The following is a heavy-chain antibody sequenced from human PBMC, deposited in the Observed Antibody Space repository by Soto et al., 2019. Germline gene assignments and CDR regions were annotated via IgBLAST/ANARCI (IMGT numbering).Heavy chain of an antibody. CDR3: ARDGDTSGYYYFDY. V-gene: IGHV4-61*01. D-gene: IGHD3-22*01. CDR2: INYSGST. Sequence: QVQLQESGPGLVKPSETLSLTCTVSGGSVSSGSYYWTWMRQPPGKGLEWIGYINYSGSTSYNPSLKGRVAISVDTSKKQCSLKVSSVTAADTAVYYCARDGDTSGYYYFDYWGQGTLVTVSS. CDR1: GGSVSSGSYY. J-gene: IGHJ4*02.